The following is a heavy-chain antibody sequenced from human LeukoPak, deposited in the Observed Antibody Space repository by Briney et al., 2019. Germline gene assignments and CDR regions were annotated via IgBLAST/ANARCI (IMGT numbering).Heavy chain of an antibody. CDR3: ASTVVVISSFDY. Sequence: ASVKVSCTASGNTFTGYYMHWVRQAPGQGLEWMGWINPNSGGTNYAQKFQGRVTMTRDTSISTAYMELSRLRSDDTAVYYCASTVVVISSFDYWGQGTLVTVSS. J-gene: IGHJ4*02. D-gene: IGHD3-22*01. CDR2: INPNSGGT. CDR1: GNTFTGYY. V-gene: IGHV1-2*02.